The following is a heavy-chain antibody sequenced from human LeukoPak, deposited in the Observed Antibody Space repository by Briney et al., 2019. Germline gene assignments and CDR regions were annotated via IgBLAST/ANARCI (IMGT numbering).Heavy chain of an antibody. J-gene: IGHJ4*02. V-gene: IGHV1-2*02. CDR2: INPNSGGT. Sequence: ASVKVSCKASGNTFTRYYMHWVRQAPGQGLEWMGWINPNSGGTNYAQKFQGRVTMTRDTSISSAYMELSRLRSDDTAVYYCARRPQYCRGGACYDWGQGTLVTVSS. D-gene: IGHD2-15*01. CDR3: ARRPQYCRGGACYD. CDR1: GNTFTRYY.